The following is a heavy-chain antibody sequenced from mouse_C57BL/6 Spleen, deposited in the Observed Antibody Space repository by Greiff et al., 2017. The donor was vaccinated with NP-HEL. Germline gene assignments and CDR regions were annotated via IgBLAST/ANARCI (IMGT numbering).Heavy chain of an antibody. CDR3: ASKDAY. CDR2: INPGSGGT. J-gene: IGHJ3*01. CDR1: GYAFTNYL. Sequence: VQLQQSGAELVRPGTSVKVSCKASGYAFTNYLIEWVKQRPGQGLEWIGVINPGSGGTNYNERLKGKATLTAEKSSSTAYMQLSSLTSEDSAVYFCASKDAYWGQGTLVTVSA. V-gene: IGHV1-54*01.